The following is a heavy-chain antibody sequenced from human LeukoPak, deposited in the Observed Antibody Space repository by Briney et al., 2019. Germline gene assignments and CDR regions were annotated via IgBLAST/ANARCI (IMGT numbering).Heavy chain of an antibody. J-gene: IGHJ5*02. CDR2: IYYTGTT. V-gene: IGHV4-39*01. D-gene: IGHD6-13*01. Sequence: SETLSLTCTVSGGSISSAAYYWGWVRQPPGKGLDWIGSIYYTGTTYYSPSLQTRATLSFDTSENQFSLKLTPVTAADTAVYFCARRPIAAGNNWFDPWGQGTLVTVSS. CDR3: ARRPIAAGNNWFDP. CDR1: GGSISSAAYY.